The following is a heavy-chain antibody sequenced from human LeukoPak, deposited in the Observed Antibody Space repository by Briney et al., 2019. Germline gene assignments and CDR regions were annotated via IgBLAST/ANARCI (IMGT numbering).Heavy chain of an antibody. CDR2: INHSGST. D-gene: IGHD4-17*01. V-gene: IGHV4-34*01. J-gene: IGHJ3*02. Sequence: SETLSLTCAVYGGSFSGYYWSWIRQPPGKGLEWIGEINHSGSTNYNPSLKGRVTISVDTSKNQFSLKLSSVTAADTAVYYCARRTVTTSAFDIWGQGTMVTVSS. CDR1: GGSFSGYY. CDR3: ARRTVTTSAFDI.